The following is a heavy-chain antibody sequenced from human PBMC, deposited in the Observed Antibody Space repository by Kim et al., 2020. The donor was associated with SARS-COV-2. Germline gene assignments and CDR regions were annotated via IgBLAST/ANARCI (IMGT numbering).Heavy chain of an antibody. CDR1: GDSLNSNGHY. CDR3: ARQLELYYFFYDGLDV. D-gene: IGHD1-7*01. CDR2: IYYSGKT. J-gene: IGHJ6*02. Sequence: SETLSLTCTVSGDSLNSNGHYWGWIRQPPGKGLEWIGSIYYSGKTYYNPSLSSRVTVSIHTSKSQFTLNLSSVTAADTAIYYCARQLELYYFFYDGLDVWGRGTTVTVSS. V-gene: IGHV4-39*01.